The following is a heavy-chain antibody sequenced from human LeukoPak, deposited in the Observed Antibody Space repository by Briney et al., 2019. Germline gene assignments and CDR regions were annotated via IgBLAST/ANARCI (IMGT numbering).Heavy chain of an antibody. Sequence: SGTLSLTCTVSGDSISSYSWSWIRQPPGKGLEWIGYIYYSGSTNYNPSLKSRVNISVDTSKNQFSLKLSSVTTADTAVYYCARGREMTTRERWFDPWGQGTLVTVSS. J-gene: IGHJ5*02. V-gene: IGHV4-59*01. CDR3: ARGREMTTRERWFDP. CDR1: GDSISSYS. CDR2: IYYSGST. D-gene: IGHD5-24*01.